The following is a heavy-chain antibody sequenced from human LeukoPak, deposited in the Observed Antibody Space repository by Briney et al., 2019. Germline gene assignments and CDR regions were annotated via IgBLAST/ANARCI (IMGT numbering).Heavy chain of an antibody. D-gene: IGHD3-10*01. CDR3: ARDYGSGSYYYYYYMDV. CDR1: GFTFSSYS. J-gene: IGHJ6*03. CDR2: ISSSSSTI. V-gene: IGHV3-48*01. Sequence: GGSLRLSCAASGFTFSSYSINWVRQAPGKGLEWVSSISSSSSTIYYADSVKGRFTISRDNAKNSLYLQMNSLRAEDTAVYYCARDYGSGSYYYYYYMDVWGKGTTVTVSS.